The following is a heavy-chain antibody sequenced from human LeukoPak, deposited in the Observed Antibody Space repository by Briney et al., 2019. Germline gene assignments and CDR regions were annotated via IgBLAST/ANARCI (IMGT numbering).Heavy chain of an antibody. J-gene: IGHJ4*02. Sequence: AGGSLRLSCAASGFTFDDYAMHWVRQAPGKGLEWVSGIRNSGSIGYADSVKGRFTISRDNAKNSLYLQMNSLRAEDMALYYCAKDLWFGELFKFDYWGQGTLVTVSS. D-gene: IGHD3-10*01. CDR3: AKDLWFGELFKFDY. V-gene: IGHV3-9*03. CDR2: IRNSGSI. CDR1: GFTFDDYA.